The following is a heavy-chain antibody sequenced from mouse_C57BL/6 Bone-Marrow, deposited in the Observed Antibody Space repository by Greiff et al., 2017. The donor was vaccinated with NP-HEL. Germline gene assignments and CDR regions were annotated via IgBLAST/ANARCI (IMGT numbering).Heavy chain of an antibody. D-gene: IGHD1-1*01. Sequence: QVQLKESGAELARPGASVKLSCKASGYTFTSYGISWVKQRNGQGLEWIGEIYPRSGNTYYNEKFKGKATLTADTSSSTAYMELRSLTSEDAAGYYCARLGYYYGSSYDYFDYWGQGTTLTVSS. CDR2: IYPRSGNT. J-gene: IGHJ2*01. CDR1: GYTFTSYG. CDR3: ARLGYYYGSSYDYFDY. V-gene: IGHV1-81*01.